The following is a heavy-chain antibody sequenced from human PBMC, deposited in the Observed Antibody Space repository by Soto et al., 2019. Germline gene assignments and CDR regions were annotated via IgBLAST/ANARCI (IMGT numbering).Heavy chain of an antibody. J-gene: IGHJ6*02. V-gene: IGHV1-46*01. CDR3: ARGDGRGSTGFYYYYGMDV. CDR2: ISPYDGST. Sequence: QVQLVQSGAEVKKLGASVKVSCKASGFTFTNYFFHWVRQAPRQGLEWLGIISPYDGSTKYVQSLQGRVTVTSDTSTSTVYMELSSLRSEDTAVYFCARGDGRGSTGFYYYYGMDVWGHGTTITVSS. CDR1: GFTFTNYF. D-gene: IGHD1-26*01.